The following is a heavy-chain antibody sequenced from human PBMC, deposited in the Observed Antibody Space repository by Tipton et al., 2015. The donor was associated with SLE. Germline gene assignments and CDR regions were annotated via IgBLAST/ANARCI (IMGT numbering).Heavy chain of an antibody. CDR3: ARGSVNWNYGSGYGMDV. V-gene: IGHV4-38-2*01. Sequence: TLPLTCGVSGYLITSGYYWGWIRQPPGKGLEWIGSIHHSGTSHYNPSLKSRVTISVDTAKNQISLNLRSVGVADSAVYYCARGSVNWNYGSGYGMDVWGQGTRVTVSS. J-gene: IGHJ6*02. CDR2: IHHSGTS. CDR1: GYLITSGYY. D-gene: IGHD1-7*01.